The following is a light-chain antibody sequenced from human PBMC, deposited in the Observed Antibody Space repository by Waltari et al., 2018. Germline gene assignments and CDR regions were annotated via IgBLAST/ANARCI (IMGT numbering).Light chain of an antibody. CDR2: RAT. V-gene: IGKV1-5*03. Sequence: DIQMTQSPSTLSASIGDRVTITCRASQTIISWFAWYQQKPGQAPRLLIYRATALETGVPSRFSGTGSGTEFTLTINGLQPDDSATYFCQQYDSFWSFGQGTKVEVK. CDR1: QTIISW. J-gene: IGKJ1*01. CDR3: QQYDSFWS.